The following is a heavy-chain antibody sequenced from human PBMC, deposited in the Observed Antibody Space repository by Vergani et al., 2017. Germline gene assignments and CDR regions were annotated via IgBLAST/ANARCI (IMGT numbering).Heavy chain of an antibody. J-gene: IGHJ5*01. CDR2: MFHTGEA. CDR3: GVIMVRSPRHDNWFDS. Sequence: QIQLQESGPGLVKPSETLSLTCSVSGYSISRGFYWSWIRQTPEKGLEWIGGMFHTGEASNSPSLQSRAAFSMDRSKNQFSLQLTSVTAADTAVYFCGVIMVRSPRHDNWFDSWGRGTLVTVSS. D-gene: IGHD3-10*01. CDR1: GYSISRGFY. V-gene: IGHV4-38-2*02.